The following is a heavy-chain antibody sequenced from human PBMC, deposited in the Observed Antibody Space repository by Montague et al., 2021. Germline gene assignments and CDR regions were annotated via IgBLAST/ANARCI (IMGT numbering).Heavy chain of an antibody. V-gene: IGHV4-4*07. J-gene: IGHJ6*03. CDR3: ARDTEGGSGYFYFYYIDF. Sequence: SETLSLTCTVSGDSFNTYYWSWIRQPAGKGLEWIGRLSHGGSTNSNPSLKSRVSMSVNTSKNQFSLKLSSVTAADTAAYFCARDTEGGSGYFYFYYIDFWGRGTTVTVSS. D-gene: IGHD6-25*01. CDR1: GDSFNTYY. CDR2: LSHGGST.